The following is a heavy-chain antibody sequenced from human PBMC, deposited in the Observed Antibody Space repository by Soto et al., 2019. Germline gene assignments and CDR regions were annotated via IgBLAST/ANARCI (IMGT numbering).Heavy chain of an antibody. CDR1: GGSIRSDDYH. D-gene: IGHD2-21*01. CDR3: AVSCGFSNYYFDS. CDR2: IYYTGST. V-gene: IGHV4-30-4*01. Sequence: PSETLSLTCTVSGGSIRSDDYHWSWIRQPPGKGLEWIGYIYYTGSTYYNPSLKSRINISGDTSKNQFSLKLSSVTAADTAVYYCAVSCGFSNYYFDSCGQGPPVTVSS. J-gene: IGHJ4*02.